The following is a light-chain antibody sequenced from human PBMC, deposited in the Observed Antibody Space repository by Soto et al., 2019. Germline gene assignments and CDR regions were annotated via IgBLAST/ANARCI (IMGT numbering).Light chain of an antibody. Sequence: EIVLTQSPATLSLSPGERATLSCRASQSVSSYLAWYQQKPGQGPRLLIYGAFTRATGIPARFSGSGSGTDFTLTISSLEPEDFAVYYCQQRSNWPPITFGQGTRLEIK. CDR1: QSVSSY. J-gene: IGKJ5*01. CDR3: QQRSNWPPIT. CDR2: GAF. V-gene: IGKV3-11*01.